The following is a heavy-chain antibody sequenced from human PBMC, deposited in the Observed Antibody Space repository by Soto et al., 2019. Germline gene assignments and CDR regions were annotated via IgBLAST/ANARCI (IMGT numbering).Heavy chain of an antibody. V-gene: IGHV3-23*01. CDR2: ISCSGGST. CDR3: VKARIMITFVGVPNYYFDY. D-gene: IGHD3-16*01. J-gene: IGHJ4*02. Sequence: EVQLLESGGGLVQPGGSLRLSCAASGFTFSSYAMSWVRQAPGKGLEWVSAISCSGGSTYYADSVTGRFTISRDNSKNSLYLEMNGLRAEDTAVYYCVKARIMITFVGVPNYYFDYVGQGTLVTVCS. CDR1: GFTFSSYA.